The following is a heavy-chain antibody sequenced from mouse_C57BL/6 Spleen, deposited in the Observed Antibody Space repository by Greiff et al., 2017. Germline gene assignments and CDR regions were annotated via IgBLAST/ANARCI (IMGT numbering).Heavy chain of an antibody. CDR2: INYDGSST. Sequence: EVNVVESEGGLVQPGSSMKLSCTASGFTFSDYYMAWVRQVPEKGLEWVANINYDGSSTYYLDSLKSRFIISRDNAKNILYLQMSSLKSEDTATYYCARGAQATNYFDYWGQGTTLTVSS. CDR3: ARGAQATNYFDY. J-gene: IGHJ2*01. V-gene: IGHV5-16*01. CDR1: GFTFSDYY. D-gene: IGHD3-2*02.